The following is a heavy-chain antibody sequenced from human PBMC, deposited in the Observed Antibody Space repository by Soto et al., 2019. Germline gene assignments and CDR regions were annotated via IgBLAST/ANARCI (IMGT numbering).Heavy chain of an antibody. J-gene: IGHJ5*02. V-gene: IGHV4-34*01. Sequence: SETLSLTCAVYGGSFSGYFWSLLRQPPGKGLEWLAEDNDRGSRNYNPSLRGRLTISLDTSNNHFSLRLSSVTSADTAVYYCARGLAPTIFGPVHTPNSFDPWGQGTWVTVSS. CDR1: GGSFSGYF. CDR2: DNDRGSR. CDR3: ARGLAPTIFGPVHTPNSFDP. D-gene: IGHD3-3*01.